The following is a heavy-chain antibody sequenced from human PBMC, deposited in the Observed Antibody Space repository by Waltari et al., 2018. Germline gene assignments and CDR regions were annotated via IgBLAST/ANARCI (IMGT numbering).Heavy chain of an antibody. V-gene: IGHV3-48*03. J-gene: IGHJ4*02. CDR1: GFTFSTYE. CDR3: VREDDRGASYF. D-gene: IGHD3-9*01. CDR2: ISPTATT. Sequence: EVRLVESGGGLVQPGGSLRLSCAASGFTFSTYEMNWVRPAPGKGLEWISYISPTATTLYADSVKGRFTISRDNARSSLFLQMNNLRVEDTAVYFCVREDDRGASYFWGQGALVTVSS.